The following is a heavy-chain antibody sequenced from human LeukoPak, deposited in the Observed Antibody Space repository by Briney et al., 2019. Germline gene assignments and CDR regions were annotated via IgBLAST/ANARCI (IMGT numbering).Heavy chain of an antibody. Sequence: GGSLRLSCVVSGFIVNSYGMHWVRQAPGKGLEWVAVLSSDGSNKYYADSVKGRFTISRDISNNTLYLQMNSLRADDTALYYCAKESLYYDFDYWGQGTLVTVSS. CDR2: LSSDGSNK. CDR1: GFIVNSYG. D-gene: IGHD3-10*01. CDR3: AKESLYYDFDY. V-gene: IGHV3-30*18. J-gene: IGHJ4*02.